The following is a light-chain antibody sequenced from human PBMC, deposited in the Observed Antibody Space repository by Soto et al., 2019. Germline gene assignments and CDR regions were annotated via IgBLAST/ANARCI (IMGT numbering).Light chain of an antibody. CDR2: IND. V-gene: IGLV1-44*01. Sequence: QSVLTQPPSLSGTPGQRVTISCSGSSSNIGGNTVHWYQHLPGTAPKLLIYINDQRPSGVPARFSGSTSGTSASLAISGLQSDDEADYYCQSYDNNVSGWVFGGGTKLTVL. CDR3: QSYDNNVSGWV. J-gene: IGLJ2*01. CDR1: SSNIGGNT.